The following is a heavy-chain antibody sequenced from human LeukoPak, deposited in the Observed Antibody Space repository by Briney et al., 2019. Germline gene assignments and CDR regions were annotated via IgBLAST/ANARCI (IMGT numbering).Heavy chain of an antibody. CDR2: IKEDGSEK. D-gene: IGHD4-23*01. Sequence: PSETLSLTCTVSGGSITNYYWSWVRQAPGKGLEWVANIKEDGSEKYHVDSVKGRFTISRDSAENSLYLQMNSLRAEDTAVYYCAREQYGGKDYWGQGILVTVSS. CDR3: AREQYGGKDY. J-gene: IGHJ4*02. CDR1: GGSITNYY. V-gene: IGHV3-7*05.